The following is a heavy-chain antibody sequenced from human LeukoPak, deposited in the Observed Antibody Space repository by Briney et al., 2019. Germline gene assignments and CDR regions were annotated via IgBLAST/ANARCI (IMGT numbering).Heavy chain of an antibody. CDR2: ISWNSGSI. J-gene: IGHJ4*02. CDR3: AKDFDRSTSCLSY. Sequence: GGSLRLSCAASGFTFDDYAKHWVRQAPGKGLEWVSGISWNSGSIGYADSVKGRFTISRDNAKNSLYLQMNSLRAEDTALYYCAKDFDRSTSCLSYWGQGTLVTVSS. D-gene: IGHD2-2*01. CDR1: GFTFDDYA. V-gene: IGHV3-9*01.